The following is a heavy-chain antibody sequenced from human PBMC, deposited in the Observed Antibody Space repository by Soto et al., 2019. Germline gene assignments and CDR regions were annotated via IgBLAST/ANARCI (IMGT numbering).Heavy chain of an antibody. Sequence: GGSLRLSCVASGFTFRSYWMSWVRQAPGKGLEWVANIKQDGSEKYYVDSVKGRVTIYRDNAKKSVYLQMNSLRAEDTAVYYCARPRYCSASSCYSFDYWGQGTLVTVSS. CDR3: ARPRYCSASSCYSFDY. D-gene: IGHD3-22*01. V-gene: IGHV3-7*01. CDR1: GFTFRSYW. CDR2: IKQDGSEK. J-gene: IGHJ4*02.